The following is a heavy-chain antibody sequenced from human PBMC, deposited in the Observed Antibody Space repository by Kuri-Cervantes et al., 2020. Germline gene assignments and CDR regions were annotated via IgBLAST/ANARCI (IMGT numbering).Heavy chain of an antibody. CDR2: ISSSSYI. V-gene: IGHV3-21*01. CDR1: GFTFSSYS. D-gene: IGHD6-19*01. CDR3: ARDIGIAVAGTAFDY. J-gene: IGHJ4*02. Sequence: GESLKISCAASGFTFSSYSMNWVRQAPGKGLEWVSSISSSSYIYYADSVKGRFTISRDNAKNSLYLQMNSLRAEDTAVYYCARDIGIAVAGTAFDYWGQGTLVTVSS.